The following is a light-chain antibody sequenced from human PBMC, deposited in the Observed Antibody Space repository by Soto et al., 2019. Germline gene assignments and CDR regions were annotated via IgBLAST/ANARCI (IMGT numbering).Light chain of an antibody. CDR3: QQYGSSPLFT. CDR1: QSVSSSY. J-gene: IGKJ3*01. CDR2: GAS. V-gene: IGKV3-20*01. Sequence: ENVLTQSPGTLSLSPGERATLSCRASQSVSSSYLVWYQQKPGQAPRLLIYGASSRATGIPDRFSGSGSGTDFTLTISRLEPEDFAVYYCQQYGSSPLFTFGPGTKVDIK.